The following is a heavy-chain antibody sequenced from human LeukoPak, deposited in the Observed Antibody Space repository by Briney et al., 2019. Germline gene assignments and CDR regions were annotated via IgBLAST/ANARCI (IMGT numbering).Heavy chain of an antibody. V-gene: IGHV3-48*02. Sequence: GGSLRLSCAASGFTFSTYSMNWVRQAPGKGLQWVSYISPGSSTIYYADSVKGRFTISRDNAKNSLYLQMNSLRDEDTAVYYCASPLSWGQGTLVTASS. CDR2: ISPGSSTI. CDR1: GFTFSTYS. CDR3: ASPLS. J-gene: IGHJ4*02.